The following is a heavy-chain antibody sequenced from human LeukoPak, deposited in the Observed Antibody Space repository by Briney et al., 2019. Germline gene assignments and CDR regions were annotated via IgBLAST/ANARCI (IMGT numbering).Heavy chain of an antibody. D-gene: IGHD3-10*01. CDR3: ARGHTMVRGVIDY. Sequence: SETLSLTCTVSGGSISSYYWSWIRQPPGKGLEWIGYIYYSGSTNYNPSLKSRVTISVDTSKNQFSLKLSSVTAADTAVYYCARGHTMVRGVIDYWGQGTLVTVSS. J-gene: IGHJ4*02. CDR1: GGSISSYY. CDR2: IYYSGST. V-gene: IGHV4-59*01.